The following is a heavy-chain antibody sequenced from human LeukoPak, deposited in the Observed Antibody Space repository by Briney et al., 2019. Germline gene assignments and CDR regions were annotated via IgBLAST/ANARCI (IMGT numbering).Heavy chain of an antibody. CDR2: MFYNVST. J-gene: IGHJ3*02. V-gene: IGHV4-59*08. Sequence: SSETLSLTCTVSGVSISSYYWSWIRQPPGKGLEWIAYMFYNVSTNYSPSLKSRVTISVDTSKNQFSLKLISVTAADTAVYFCARQGSGRAFDIWGQGTMVTVSS. CDR1: GVSISSYY. CDR3: ARQGSGRAFDI.